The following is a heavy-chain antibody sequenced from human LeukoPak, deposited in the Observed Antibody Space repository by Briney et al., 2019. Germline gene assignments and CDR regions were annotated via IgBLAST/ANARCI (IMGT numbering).Heavy chain of an antibody. CDR2: INTNTGNP. V-gene: IGHV7-4-1*02. J-gene: IGHJ6*04. D-gene: IGHD1-7*01. CDR3: ARADWNYAVDV. Sequence: ASVKVSCKASGYTFTSYGISWVRQAPGQGLEWMGWINTNTGNPTYAQGFTGRFVFSLDTSVSTAYLQISSLKAEDTAVYYCARADWNYAVDVWGKGTTVTVSS. CDR1: GYTFTSYG.